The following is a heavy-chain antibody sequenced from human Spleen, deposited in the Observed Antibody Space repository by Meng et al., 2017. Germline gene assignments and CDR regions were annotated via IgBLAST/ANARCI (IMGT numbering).Heavy chain of an antibody. D-gene: IGHD3-9*01. CDR2: IYHNGDT. CDR3: ARELNYNILTGSYNRFDY. J-gene: IGHJ4*02. Sequence: GSLRLSCTVSDDSISSYYWNWIRQPPGKGLEWIGFIYHNGDTNYNPSLKSRVSISLDTSKNQFSLELSSVTAADTAVYYCARELNYNILTGSYNRFDYWGQGALVTVSS. CDR1: DDSISSYY. V-gene: IGHV4-59*12.